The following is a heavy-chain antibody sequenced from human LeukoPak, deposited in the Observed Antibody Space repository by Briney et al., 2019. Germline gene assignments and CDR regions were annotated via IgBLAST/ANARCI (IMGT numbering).Heavy chain of an antibody. V-gene: IGHV4-59*05. Sequence: PSETLSLTCTVSGGSISSYYWSWIRQPPGKGLEWVGSIYYSGSTYYNPSLKSRVTISVDTSKNQFSLKLSSVTAADTAVYYCARLVLVRGGWFDPWGQGTLVTVSS. D-gene: IGHD6-6*01. CDR3: ARLVLVRGGWFDP. CDR2: IYYSGST. CDR1: GGSISSYY. J-gene: IGHJ5*02.